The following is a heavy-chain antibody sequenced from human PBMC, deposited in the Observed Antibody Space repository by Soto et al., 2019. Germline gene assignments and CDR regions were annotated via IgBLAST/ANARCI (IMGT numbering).Heavy chain of an antibody. J-gene: IGHJ4*02. CDR1: GFTFSSYS. CDR2: ISSSSSTI. Sequence: EVQLVESGGGLVQPGGSLRLSCAASGFTFSSYSMNWVRQAPGKGLEWVSYISSSSSTIYYADSVKGRFTISRDNAKNSLYLQMNSLRDEGTAVYYCASSSSGYYGYWGQGTLVTVSS. V-gene: IGHV3-48*02. D-gene: IGHD3-22*01. CDR3: ASSSSGYYGY.